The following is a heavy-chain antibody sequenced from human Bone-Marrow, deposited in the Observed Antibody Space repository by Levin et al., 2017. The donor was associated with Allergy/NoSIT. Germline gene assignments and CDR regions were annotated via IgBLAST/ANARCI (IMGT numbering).Heavy chain of an antibody. D-gene: IGHD6-13*01. CDR2: LRAGGGHT. J-gene: IGHJ5*02. Sequence: GGSLLLSFFSSFFSFSTFFLIFVRYSPCPFLSFVSALRAGGGHTSYADSVKGRFIISRDNSKNTVYLQMNSLRAEDTAVYFCAQAGYTTPKYNWFDPWGQGTLVTVSS. V-gene: IGHV3-23*01. CDR3: AQAGYTTPKYNWFDP. CDR1: FFSFSTFF.